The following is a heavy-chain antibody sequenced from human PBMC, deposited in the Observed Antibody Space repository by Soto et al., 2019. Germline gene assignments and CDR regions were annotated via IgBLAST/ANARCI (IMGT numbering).Heavy chain of an antibody. V-gene: IGHV4-59*01. CDR2: IYYSGST. D-gene: IGHD2-15*01. CDR3: AREGYCSGGSCYDAFDI. Sequence: SETLSLTCTVSGGSISSYYWSWIRQPPGKGLEWIGYIYYSGSTNYNPSLKSRVTISVDTSKNQFSLKLSSVTAADTAVYYCAREGYCSGGSCYDAFDIWSQGTMVTVSS. CDR1: GGSISSYY. J-gene: IGHJ3*02.